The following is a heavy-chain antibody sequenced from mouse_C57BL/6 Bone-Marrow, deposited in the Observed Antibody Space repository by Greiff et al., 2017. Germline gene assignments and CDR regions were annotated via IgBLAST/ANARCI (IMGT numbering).Heavy chain of an antibody. D-gene: IGHD1-1*02. CDR3: ARGPFGGYPYYYAMDY. J-gene: IGHJ4*01. CDR1: GYTFTSYW. V-gene: IGHV1-64*01. CDR2: IHPNSGST. Sequence: QVQLQQPGAELVKPGASVKLSCKASGYTFTSYWMHWVKQRPGQGLEWIGMIHPNSGSTNYNEKFKSKATLTVDESSSTAYMQLSSLTSEDSAVYYCARGPFGGYPYYYAMDYWGQGTSVTVSS.